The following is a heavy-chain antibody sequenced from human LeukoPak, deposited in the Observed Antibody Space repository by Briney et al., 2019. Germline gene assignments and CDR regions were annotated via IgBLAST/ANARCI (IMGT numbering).Heavy chain of an antibody. V-gene: IGHV3-48*03. Sequence: PGGSLRLSCAASGFTFSSYEMNWVRQAPGKGPEWVSYISSSGSTIYYADSVKGRFTISRDNAKNSLYLQMNSLRAEDTAVYYCAREDEYSSSFYGYWGQGTLVTVSS. CDR3: AREDEYSSSFYGY. D-gene: IGHD6-6*01. CDR2: ISSSGSTI. J-gene: IGHJ4*02. CDR1: GFTFSSYE.